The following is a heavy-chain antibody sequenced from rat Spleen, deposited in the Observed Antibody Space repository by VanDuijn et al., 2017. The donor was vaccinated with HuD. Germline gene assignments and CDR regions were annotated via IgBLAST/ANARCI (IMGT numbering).Heavy chain of an antibody. J-gene: IGHJ4*01. CDR3: ARHDDGYYRDVMDA. V-gene: IGHV5-19*01. CDR1: GFTLSDYV. CDR2: ISPSGATT. Sequence: EVQLVESGGGLVQPGRSLKLSCAASGFTLSDYVMHWIRQAPTKGLEWVTSISPSGATTNYRDSVKGRFTISRDNARGTLYLQMDSLRSEDTATYYCARHDDGYYRDVMDAWGQGASVTVSS. D-gene: IGHD1-12*03.